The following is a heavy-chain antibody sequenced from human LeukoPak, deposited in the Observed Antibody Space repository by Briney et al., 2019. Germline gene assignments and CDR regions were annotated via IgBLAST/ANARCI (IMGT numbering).Heavy chain of an antibody. Sequence: PSETLSLTCTVSGGSISSYYWSWIRQPPGKGLEWIGYIYYSGSTNYNPSLKSRVTISVDTSKNQFSLELSSVTAADTAVYYCASRSHYDSSGYYPGAFDIWGQGTMVTVSS. J-gene: IGHJ3*02. CDR2: IYYSGST. CDR3: ASRSHYDSSGYYPGAFDI. CDR1: GGSISSYY. D-gene: IGHD3-22*01. V-gene: IGHV4-59*01.